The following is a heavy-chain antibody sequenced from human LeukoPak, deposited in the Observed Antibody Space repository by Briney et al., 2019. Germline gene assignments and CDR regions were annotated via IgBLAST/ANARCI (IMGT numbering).Heavy chain of an antibody. V-gene: IGHV3-48*04. CDR3: TGYCSGGSCFTAGY. CDR2: ISSSGSTI. Sequence: QPGGSLRLSCAASGFTFSSYGMHWVRQAPGKGLEWVSYISSSGSTIYYADSVKGRFTISRDNAKNSLYLQMNSLRAEDTAVYYCTGYCSGGSCFTAGYWGQGTLVTVSS. D-gene: IGHD2-15*01. CDR1: GFTFSSYG. J-gene: IGHJ4*02.